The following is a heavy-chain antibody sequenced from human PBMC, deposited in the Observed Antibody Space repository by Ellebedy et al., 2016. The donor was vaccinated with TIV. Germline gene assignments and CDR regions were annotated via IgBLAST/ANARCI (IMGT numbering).Heavy chain of an antibody. V-gene: IGHV1-8*01. CDR3: ERKKYYDFWSSYGMDV. CDR1: GYTFTSYD. Sequence: AASVKVSCKASGYTFTSYDINWVRQATGQGLEWMGWMNANSGNTGYAQKFQGRVTMTRNTSISTAYMELSSLRSEDTAVYYCERKKYYDFWSSYGMDVWGQGTTVTVSS. D-gene: IGHD3-3*01. J-gene: IGHJ6*02. CDR2: MNANSGNT.